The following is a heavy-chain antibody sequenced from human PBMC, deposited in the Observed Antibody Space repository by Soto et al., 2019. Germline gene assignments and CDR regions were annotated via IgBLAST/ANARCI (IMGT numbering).Heavy chain of an antibody. J-gene: IGHJ6*02. CDR3: AREVLVRGIKYHAMDV. CDR2: IWSDGSNK. V-gene: IGHV3-33*01. D-gene: IGHD3-10*01. CDR1: GFTFSSYG. Sequence: QVQLVESGGGVVQPGRSLSLSCAASGFTFSSYGIHWVRQAPGKGLEWVAVIWSDGSNKYYADSVKGRFTISRDNTKNTLYLQMKSLRAEDTAVYYCAREVLVRGIKYHAMDVWGQGTTVTVSS.